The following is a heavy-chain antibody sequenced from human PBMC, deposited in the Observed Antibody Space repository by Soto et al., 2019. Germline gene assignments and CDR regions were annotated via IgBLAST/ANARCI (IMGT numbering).Heavy chain of an antibody. CDR3: ARHGARYSGYNCYYYGMDV. CDR2: IILTFGTA. Sequence: QVQLVQSGAEVKKPGSSVKVSCKASGGTFSSYAISWVRQAPGKGLAGMGGIILTFGTANYARKFQGRVTITADESTSTAYMELSSLRSEDTAVYYCARHGARYSGYNCYYYGMDVWGQGTTVTVSS. D-gene: IGHD5-12*01. CDR1: GGTFSSYA. J-gene: IGHJ6*02. V-gene: IGHV1-69*01.